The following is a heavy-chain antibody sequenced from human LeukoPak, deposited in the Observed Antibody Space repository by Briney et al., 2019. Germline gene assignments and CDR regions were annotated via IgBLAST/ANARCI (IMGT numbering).Heavy chain of an antibody. J-gene: IGHJ4*02. Sequence: SETLSLTCSVSGYSIRSGYQWGWIRQPPGKGLEWVGSINYSGSTYDNPSLKSRVTISVDTSRNQFSLRLTSATAADTAVYFCARSELNDYSRFWGQGILVLVSS. V-gene: IGHV4-38-2*02. CDR2: INYSGST. D-gene: IGHD4-11*01. CDR1: GYSIRSGYQ. CDR3: ARSELNDYSRF.